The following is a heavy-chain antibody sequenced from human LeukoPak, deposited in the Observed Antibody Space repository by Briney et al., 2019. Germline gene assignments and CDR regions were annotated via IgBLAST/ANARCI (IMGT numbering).Heavy chain of an antibody. D-gene: IGHD1-26*01. CDR3: ARGASGAPALNWFDP. CDR1: GGTFSSYA. V-gene: IGHV1-69*13. Sequence: SVKVPCKASGGTFSSYAISWVRQAPGQGLEWIGGIIPIFGTANYAQKFQGRVTITADESTSTAYMELSSLRSEDTAVYYCARGASGAPALNWFDPWGQGTLVTVSS. J-gene: IGHJ5*02. CDR2: IIPIFGTA.